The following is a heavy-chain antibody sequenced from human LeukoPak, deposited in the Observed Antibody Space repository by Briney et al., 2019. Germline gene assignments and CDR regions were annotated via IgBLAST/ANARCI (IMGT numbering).Heavy chain of an antibody. V-gene: IGHV1-2*02. D-gene: IGHD6-13*01. CDR3: ARGETITAAGPARFDP. J-gene: IGHJ5*02. Sequence: ASVKVSCKTSGYTFTGYYIHWVRQAPGQGLEWMGWINPNTGGTNYAQKFQGRVTMTRDTSISTAYMELSRLTSDDTAVYYCARGETITAAGPARFDPWGQEPWSPSPQ. CDR2: INPNTGGT. CDR1: GYTFTGYY.